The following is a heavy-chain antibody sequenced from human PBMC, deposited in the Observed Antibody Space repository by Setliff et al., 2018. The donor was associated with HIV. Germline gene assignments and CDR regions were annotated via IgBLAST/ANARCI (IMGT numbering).Heavy chain of an antibody. J-gene: IGHJ4*02. CDR1: GGSISSYY. V-gene: IGHV4-59*12. CDR3: ARCPVLLWFGKISGVDS. Sequence: TLSLTCTVSGGSISSYYWTWIRQPPGKGLEWIGDIYYTGNTNFNPSLKSRVTISVDTSKNQFSLKLSSVTAADTAVYYCARCPVLLWFGKISGVDSWGQGMLVTVSS. D-gene: IGHD3-10*01. CDR2: IYYTGNT.